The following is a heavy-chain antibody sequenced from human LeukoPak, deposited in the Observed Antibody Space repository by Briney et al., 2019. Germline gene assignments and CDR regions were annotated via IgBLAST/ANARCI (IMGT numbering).Heavy chain of an antibody. D-gene: IGHD3-3*01. CDR1: GGSISSYY. V-gene: IGHV4-4*07. J-gene: IGHJ3*02. CDR2: IYTSGST. Sequence: SETLSLTCTVSGGSISSYYWSWIRQPAGKGLEWIGRIYTSGSTNYNPSLKSRVTISVDTSKNQFSLKLSSVTAADTAVYCCARYLREPYYDFWSGRSPSAAFDIWGQGTMVTVSS. CDR3: ARYLREPYYDFWSGRSPSAAFDI.